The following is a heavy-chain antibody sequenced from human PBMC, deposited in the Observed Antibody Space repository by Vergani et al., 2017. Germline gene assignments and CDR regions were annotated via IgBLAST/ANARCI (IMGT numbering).Heavy chain of an antibody. CDR1: GGSISSYY. J-gene: IGHJ6*03. D-gene: IGHD3-10*02. Sequence: QVQLQESGPGLVKPSETLSLTCTVSGGSISSYYWSWIRQHPGKGLEWIGYIYYSGSTYYNPSLKSRVTISVDTSKNQFALKLSSVTAADTAVYYCARNVPGGYYYYYMDVWGKGTTVTVS. CDR2: IYYSGST. CDR3: ARNVPGGYYYYYMDV. V-gene: IGHV4-59*06.